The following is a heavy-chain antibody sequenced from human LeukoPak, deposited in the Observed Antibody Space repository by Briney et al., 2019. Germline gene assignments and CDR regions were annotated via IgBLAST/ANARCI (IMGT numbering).Heavy chain of an antibody. CDR2: ISTSGNYI. D-gene: IGHD3-22*01. V-gene: IGHV3-21*01. J-gene: IGHJ4*02. CDR1: GFTFSSYS. CDR3: ARGAYNSGGTLEI. Sequence: PGGSLRLSCAASGFTFSSYSMNWVRQAPGKGLEWVSHISTSGNYIHYSDSVKGRFTISRDNAKNSLYLQMLSLRADDTAVYYCARGAYNSGGTLEIWGQGTLVTVSS.